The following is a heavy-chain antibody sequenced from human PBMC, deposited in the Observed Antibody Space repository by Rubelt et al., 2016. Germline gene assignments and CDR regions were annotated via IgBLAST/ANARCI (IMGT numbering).Heavy chain of an antibody. CDR3: ARTPYSGRYWFDY. CDR1: GGSFSGYY. Sequence: QVQLQQWGAGLLKPSETLSLTCAVYGGSFSGYYWSWIRQPPGKGLEWIGEINHSGSTNYTRAARGWITRSAETSKNQVSLKRGSVTAAGTAVYYCARTPYSGRYWFDYWGQGTLVTVSS. D-gene: IGHD1-26*01. CDR2: INHSGST. V-gene: IGHV4-34*01. J-gene: IGHJ4*02.